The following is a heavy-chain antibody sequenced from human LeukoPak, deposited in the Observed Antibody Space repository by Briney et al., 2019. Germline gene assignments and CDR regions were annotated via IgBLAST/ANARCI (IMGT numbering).Heavy chain of an antibody. J-gene: IGHJ4*02. CDR3: ARDTIRFGAD. Sequence: GASVKVSCKASGYSFTGYYLHWVRQAPGQGPEWMGWINPNSGGTNYAQKFQGRVTMTRDTSIRTAYMELSSLRSDDTAVYYCARDTIRFGADWGQGTLVTVSS. D-gene: IGHD3-10*01. V-gene: IGHV1-2*02. CDR2: INPNSGGT. CDR1: GYSFTGYY.